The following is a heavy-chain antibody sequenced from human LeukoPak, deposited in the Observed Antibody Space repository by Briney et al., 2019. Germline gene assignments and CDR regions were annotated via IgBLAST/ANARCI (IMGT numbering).Heavy chain of an antibody. Sequence: PGGSLRLSCAASGFTFSDHYMDWVRQAPGKGLEWVGRTRNKANSYTTEYAASVKGRFTISRDDSENSLSLQMNSLKTEDTAVYYCAKDRGYHYDSSGYYRMDAFDIWGQGTMVTVSS. CDR1: GFTFSDHY. CDR2: TRNKANSYTT. J-gene: IGHJ3*02. V-gene: IGHV3-72*01. D-gene: IGHD3-22*01. CDR3: AKDRGYHYDSSGYYRMDAFDI.